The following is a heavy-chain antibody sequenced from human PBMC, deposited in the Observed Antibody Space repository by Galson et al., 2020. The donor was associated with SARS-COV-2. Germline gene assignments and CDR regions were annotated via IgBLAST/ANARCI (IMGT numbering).Heavy chain of an antibody. D-gene: IGHD4-17*01. Sequence: GGSLRLSCAASGITFSRYAMSWVRQAPRKGLEWVSTIGSSGGSISYAGSVKGRFTISRDNSKDILYLQMNSLRAEDTAMYYCARTNGDTYYAMDVWGQGTTVTVSS. V-gene: IGHV3-23*01. CDR3: ARTNGDTYYAMDV. CDR1: GITFSRYA. J-gene: IGHJ6*02. CDR2: IGSSGGSI.